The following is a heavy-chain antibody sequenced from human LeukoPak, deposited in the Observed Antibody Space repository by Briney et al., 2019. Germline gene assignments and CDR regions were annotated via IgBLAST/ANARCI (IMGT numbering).Heavy chain of an antibody. CDR1: GSGFPFSMAW. J-gene: IGHJ4*02. Sequence: GGSLRLSCAVFGSGFPFSMAWMSWVRQAPGKGLEWVGRTKGKSDGGTTDYAAPVKGRFTILRDDSKNTLYLEMNSLKTEDTAVYYCAKRLAMTGTYHFDYWGQGTLVTVSS. CDR2: TKGKSDGGTT. CDR3: AKRLAMTGTYHFDY. D-gene: IGHD6-19*01. V-gene: IGHV3-15*01.